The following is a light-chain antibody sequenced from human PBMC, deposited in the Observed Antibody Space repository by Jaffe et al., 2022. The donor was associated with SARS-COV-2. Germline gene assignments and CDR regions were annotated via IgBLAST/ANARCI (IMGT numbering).Light chain of an antibody. V-gene: IGKV3-20*01. CDR2: GAS. J-gene: IGKJ4*01. Sequence: EIVLTQSPGTLSLSPGERATLSCRASQSINSYLAWYQQRPGQAPRLLIYGASSRATGIPDRFSGGGSGTDFTLTISRLEPEDFALFYCQQYGSSPLTFGGGTKVEIK. CDR1: QSINSY. CDR3: QQYGSSPLT.